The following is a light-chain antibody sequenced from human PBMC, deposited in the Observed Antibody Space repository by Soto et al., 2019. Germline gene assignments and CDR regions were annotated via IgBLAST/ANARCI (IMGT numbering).Light chain of an antibody. Sequence: DLGLTQSPDALSVSLGERATINCKSSQSVLSSSNNKNSIAWYQQKPGQPPRLLIYWASTRESGVPDRFSGSGSGTDFTLTISSLQAEDVAVYYCQQYYSTPLAFGQGTKVDI. CDR1: QSVLSSSNNKNS. CDR3: QQYYSTPLA. J-gene: IGKJ1*01. CDR2: WAS. V-gene: IGKV4-1*01.